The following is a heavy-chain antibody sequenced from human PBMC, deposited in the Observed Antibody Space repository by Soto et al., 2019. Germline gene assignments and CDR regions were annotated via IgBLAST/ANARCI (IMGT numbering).Heavy chain of an antibody. V-gene: IGHV1-69*01. Sequence: QVQLVQSGAEVKKPGSSVKVSCKASGGTFSSYAISWVRQAPGQVLEWMGGIIPIFGTANYAQKFQGRVTITADQSTCRAYMELSSLRSEDTAVYSCAACRGGSWSSGYFQHWGRGTPVIVSS. J-gene: IGHJ1*01. CDR3: AACRGGSWSSGYFQH. CDR1: GGTFSSYA. CDR2: IIPIFGTA. D-gene: IGHD2-15*01.